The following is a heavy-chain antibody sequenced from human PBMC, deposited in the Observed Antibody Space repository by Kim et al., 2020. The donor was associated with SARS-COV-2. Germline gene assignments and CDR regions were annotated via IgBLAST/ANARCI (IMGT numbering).Heavy chain of an antibody. J-gene: IGHJ3*02. D-gene: IGHD3-3*01. CDR3: AKDFVSRVVTALGAFDI. CDR1: GFTFSSYG. V-gene: IGHV3-30*18. Sequence: GGSLRLSCAASGFTFSSYGMHWVRQAPGKGLEWVAVISYDGSNKYYADSVKGRFTISRDNSKNTLYLQMNSLRAEDTAVYYCAKDFVSRVVTALGAFDIWGQGTMVTVSS. CDR2: ISYDGSNK.